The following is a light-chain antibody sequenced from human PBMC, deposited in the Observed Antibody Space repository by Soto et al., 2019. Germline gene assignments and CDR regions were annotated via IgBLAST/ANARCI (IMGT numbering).Light chain of an antibody. V-gene: IGKV3D-15*01. CDR3: KQYKSYWT. Sequence: EIVMTQSPATLSVSPGERATLSCRASQSVSSNLAWYQQKPGQAPRLLIYDASNRATGIPSRFSGSGSGTEFTLTISSLQPDDFATYYCKQYKSYWTFGQGHKVDIK. CDR1: QSVSSN. J-gene: IGKJ1*01. CDR2: DAS.